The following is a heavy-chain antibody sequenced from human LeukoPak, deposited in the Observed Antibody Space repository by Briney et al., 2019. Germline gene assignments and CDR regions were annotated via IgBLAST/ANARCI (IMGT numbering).Heavy chain of an antibody. D-gene: IGHD4-23*01. V-gene: IGHV3-74*01. CDR2: INTDGSRT. CDR3: ARDLLSGNSVIDS. Sequence: GGSLRLSCAASGFTLTDYWMYWVRQAPGKGLVWVSRINTDGSRTDYADSVKGQITISRDNAKNTLFLQMNSLTTEDTGVYYCARDLLSGNSVIDSWGQGTLVTVSS. J-gene: IGHJ4*02. CDR1: GFTLTDYW.